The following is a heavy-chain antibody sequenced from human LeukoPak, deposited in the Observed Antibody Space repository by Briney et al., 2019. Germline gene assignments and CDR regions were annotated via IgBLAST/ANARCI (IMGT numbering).Heavy chain of an antibody. J-gene: IGHJ4*02. D-gene: IGHD4-17*01. Sequence: GGSLRLSCAASGFTFSNYGMHWVRQAPGKGLEWVAFIDYDGTNKYYADSVKGRFTISRDNSKNTLYLQMNSLRAEDTAVYYCARGEVYGDYPYDYWGQGTLVTVSS. V-gene: IGHV3-30*02. CDR2: IDYDGTNK. CDR1: GFTFSNYG. CDR3: ARGEVYGDYPYDY.